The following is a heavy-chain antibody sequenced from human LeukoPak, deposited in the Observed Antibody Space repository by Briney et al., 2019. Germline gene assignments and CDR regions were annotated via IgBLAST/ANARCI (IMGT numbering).Heavy chain of an antibody. CDR1: XXSXXXYY. J-gene: IGHJ6*02. CDR3: ARGPSSIAAISYYYYGMDV. Sequence: YXXSXXXYYWSWIRQPPGXGLEWIGEINHSGSTNYNPSLKSRVTISVDTSKNQFSLKLSSVTAADTAVYYCARGPSSIAAISYYYYGMDVWGQGTTVTVSS. V-gene: IGHV4-34*01. CDR2: INHSGST. D-gene: IGHD6-6*01.